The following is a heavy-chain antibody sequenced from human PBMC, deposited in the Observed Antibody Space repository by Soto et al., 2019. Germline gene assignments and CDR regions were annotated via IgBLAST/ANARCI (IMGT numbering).Heavy chain of an antibody. J-gene: IGHJ3*02. CDR3: ARGDVMDI. D-gene: IGHD3-16*01. Sequence: SRTLSLTCSISGDSVSSNSTAWNWGRQSPSRGLEWLGRSYYRSKLKTDYAVSVRGRLTINPDTSKSRFSLQLNSVPPGDTAVYYCARGDVMDIWGRGTVVTVSS. V-gene: IGHV6-1*01. CDR2: SYYRSKLKT. CDR1: GDSVSSNSTA.